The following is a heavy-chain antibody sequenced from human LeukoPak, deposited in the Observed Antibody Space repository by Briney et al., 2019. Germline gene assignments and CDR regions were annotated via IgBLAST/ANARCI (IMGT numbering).Heavy chain of an antibody. Sequence: SQTLSLTCTVSGGSISSGGYYWSWIRQHPGKGLEWIGYIYYSGSTYYNPSLKSRVTISADTSKNQFSLKLSSVTAADTAVYYCARSSRGLLDYWGQGTLVTVSS. V-gene: IGHV4-31*03. CDR3: ARSSRGLLDY. CDR1: GGSISSGGYY. J-gene: IGHJ4*02. D-gene: IGHD3-10*01. CDR2: IYYSGST.